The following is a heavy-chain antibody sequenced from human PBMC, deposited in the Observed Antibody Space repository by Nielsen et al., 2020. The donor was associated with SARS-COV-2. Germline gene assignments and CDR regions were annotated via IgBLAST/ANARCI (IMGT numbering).Heavy chain of an antibody. J-gene: IGHJ6*03. V-gene: IGHV2-70*04. D-gene: IGHD1-1*01. CDR3: ARLLGNYYHMDV. Sequence: WIRQPPGKALEWPARIDWDDDKFYTTSLKTRLTISKDTSKNQVVLTMTNMDPVDTATYFCARLLGNYYHMDVWGEGTTVTVSS. CDR2: IDWDDDK.